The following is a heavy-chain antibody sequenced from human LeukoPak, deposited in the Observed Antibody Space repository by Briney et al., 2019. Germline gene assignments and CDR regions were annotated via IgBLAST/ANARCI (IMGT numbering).Heavy chain of an antibody. Sequence: GESLKISCKCSGYSFTSYWIGWVRQMPGKGLEWMGIIYPGDSDTRYSPSFQGQVTISADKSISTAYLQWSSLKASDTAMYYCARNELRFLEWTAFDIWGQGTMVTVSS. D-gene: IGHD3-3*01. CDR3: ARNELRFLEWTAFDI. J-gene: IGHJ3*02. CDR1: GYSFTSYW. V-gene: IGHV5-51*01. CDR2: IYPGDSDT.